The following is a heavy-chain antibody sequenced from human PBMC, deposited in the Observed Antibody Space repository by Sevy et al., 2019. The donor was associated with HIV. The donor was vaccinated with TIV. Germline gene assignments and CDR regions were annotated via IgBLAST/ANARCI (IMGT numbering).Heavy chain of an antibody. CDR3: ARDGPLGYSSGCLDY. CDR1: GFTFSDYY. Sequence: GGSLRLSCVASGFTFSDYYMSWIRQAPGKGLEWVSYISSSGSTIYYADSVKGRFTISRDNAKNSLYLQMNSLRAEDTAVYSCARDGPLGYSSGCLDYWGQGTLVTVSS. J-gene: IGHJ4*02. D-gene: IGHD6-19*01. V-gene: IGHV3-11*01. CDR2: ISSSGSTI.